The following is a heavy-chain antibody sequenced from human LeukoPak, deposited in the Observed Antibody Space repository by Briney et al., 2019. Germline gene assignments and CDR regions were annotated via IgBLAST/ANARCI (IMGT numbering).Heavy chain of an antibody. D-gene: IGHD3-10*01. V-gene: IGHV4-59*01. J-gene: IGHJ4*02. CDR2: IYYSGRT. Sequence: PSETLSLTCTVSGGSISSYYWSWIRQPPGKGLEWIGYIYYSGRTNYNPSLKSRVTISVDTSKTQFSLKLCSVTAADTAVYYCARQTYGGEDDYWGQGTLVTVSS. CDR3: ARQTYGGEDDY. CDR1: GGSISSYY.